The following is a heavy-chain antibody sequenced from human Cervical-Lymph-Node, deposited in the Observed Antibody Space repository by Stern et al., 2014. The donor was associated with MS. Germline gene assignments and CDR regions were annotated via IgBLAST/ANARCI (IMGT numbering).Heavy chain of an antibody. V-gene: IGHV3-30*01. CDR1: GFIFSNYA. Sequence: VQLVESGGGVVQPGRSLRLSCAASGFIFSNYAMHWVRQPPGEGLEWVAVVSSDGANTYFADSVKGRFNISRDNSKNTLYLQMNSLKIEDTAIYYCASQIWGQGTMVTVFS. J-gene: IGHJ3*02. CDR2: VSSDGANT. CDR3: ASQI.